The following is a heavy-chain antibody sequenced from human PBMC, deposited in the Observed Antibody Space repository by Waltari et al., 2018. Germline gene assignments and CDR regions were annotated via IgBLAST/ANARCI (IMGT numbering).Heavy chain of an antibody. J-gene: IGHJ4*02. CDR1: GYTFTSYA. Sequence: QVQLVQSGAEVKKPGASVKVSCKASGYTFTSYAMHWVRQAPGQRLEWRGWINAGNGNTKYSQKFQGRVTITRDTSASTAYMELSSLRSEDTAVYYCARDPSLAVAGFDYWGQGTLVTVSS. D-gene: IGHD6-19*01. V-gene: IGHV1-3*01. CDR3: ARDPSLAVAGFDY. CDR2: INAGNGNT.